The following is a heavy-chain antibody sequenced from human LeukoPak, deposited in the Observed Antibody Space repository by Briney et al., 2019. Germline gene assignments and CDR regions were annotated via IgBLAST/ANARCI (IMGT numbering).Heavy chain of an antibody. CDR3: ARAIVNYYDMDY. V-gene: IGHV3-21*01. D-gene: IGHD3-22*01. CDR1: GFTFSSYS. CDR2: ISSSSSYI. J-gene: IGHJ4*02. Sequence: PGGSLRLSCAASGFTFSSYSMNWVRQAPGKGLEWVSSISSSSSYIYYADSVKGRFTISRDNAKNSLYLQMNSLRAEDTAVYYCARAIVNYYDMDYWGQGTLVTVSS.